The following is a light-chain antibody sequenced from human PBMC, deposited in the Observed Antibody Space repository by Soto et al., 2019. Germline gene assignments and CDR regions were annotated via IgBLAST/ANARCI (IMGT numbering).Light chain of an antibody. Sequence: IRMTQYTSSFSASTGDRVTITCRASQDISNYLNWYQQKPGKAPSLLIFDASNLETGVPSRFSGSGSGTDFTFTISSLHPGDIATYYCQQYDNRPSIPFCQG. CDR2: DAS. CDR1: QDISNY. V-gene: IGKV1-33*01. CDR3: QQYDNRPSIP. J-gene: IGKJ1*01.